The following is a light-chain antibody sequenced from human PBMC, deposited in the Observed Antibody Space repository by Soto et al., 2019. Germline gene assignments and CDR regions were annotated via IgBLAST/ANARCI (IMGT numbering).Light chain of an antibody. Sequence: DIQMTQSPSSLSASVGDRVTITCRASQGISNYFAWYQQKPGKVPKLLIYAASTLQSGVPSRFSGSGSGTDFTLTISSLQPEDVATYYCQKYNSAPEVTFGPGTKVDIK. V-gene: IGKV1-27*01. CDR1: QGISNY. J-gene: IGKJ3*01. CDR2: AAS. CDR3: QKYNSAPEVT.